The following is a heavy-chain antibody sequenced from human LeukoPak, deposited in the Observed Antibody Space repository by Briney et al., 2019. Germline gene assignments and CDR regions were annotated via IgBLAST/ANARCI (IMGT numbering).Heavy chain of an antibody. CDR1: GGSISSYY. D-gene: IGHD5-18*01. J-gene: IGHJ4*02. V-gene: IGHV4-59*01. Sequence: PSETLSLTCTVSGGSISSYYWSWIRQPPGKGLEWIGYIYYSGSTNHNPSLKSRVSISVDMSKNQFSLKLRSVTAADTAVYYCARIVPYNYGYVDYWGQGTLVTVSS. CDR2: IYYSGST. CDR3: ARIVPYNYGYVDY.